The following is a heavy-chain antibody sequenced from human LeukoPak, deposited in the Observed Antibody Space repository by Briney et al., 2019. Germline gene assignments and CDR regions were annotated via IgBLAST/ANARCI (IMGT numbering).Heavy chain of an antibody. Sequence: ASVKVSCKASGYTFTSYDINWVRRATGQGLEWMGWMNPNSGNTGYAQKFQGRVTITRNTSISTAYMELSSLRSEDTAVYYCARVDTAMASDYWGQGTLVTVSS. V-gene: IGHV1-8*03. CDR1: GYTFTSYD. CDR3: ARVDTAMASDY. D-gene: IGHD5-18*01. J-gene: IGHJ4*02. CDR2: MNPNSGNT.